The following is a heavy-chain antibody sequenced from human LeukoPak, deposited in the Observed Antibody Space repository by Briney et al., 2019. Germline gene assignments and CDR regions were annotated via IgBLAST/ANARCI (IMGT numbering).Heavy chain of an antibody. J-gene: IGHJ6*02. Sequence: GGSLRLSCAASGFTLSSYWMHWVRQAPGEGLVWVSRIDPDGSTTNYADSVKGRFTTSRDNAKNTLYLQMNSLRAEDTALYYCTRVQAGRAGLMDIWGRGTTVTVSS. CDR3: TRVQAGRAGLMDI. CDR1: GFTLSSYW. CDR2: IDPDGSTT. V-gene: IGHV3-74*01. D-gene: IGHD6-13*01.